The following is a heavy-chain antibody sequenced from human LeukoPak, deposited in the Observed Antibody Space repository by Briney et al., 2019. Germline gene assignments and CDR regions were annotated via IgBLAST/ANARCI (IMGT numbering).Heavy chain of an antibody. Sequence: SETLSLTCAVYGGSFSGYYWSWIRQPPGKGLEWIGEINHSGSTNYNPSHKSRVTISVDTSKNQFSLKLSSVTAADTAVYYCARVDCSGGSCYAFDIWGQGTMVTVSS. CDR3: ARVDCSGGSCYAFDI. CDR2: INHSGST. J-gene: IGHJ3*02. CDR1: GGSFSGYY. V-gene: IGHV4-34*01. D-gene: IGHD2-15*01.